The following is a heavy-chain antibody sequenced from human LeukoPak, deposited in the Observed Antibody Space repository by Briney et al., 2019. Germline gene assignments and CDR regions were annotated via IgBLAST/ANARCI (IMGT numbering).Heavy chain of an antibody. CDR2: IYYSGST. Sequence: SETLSLTCTVSGGSISSSSYYWGWIRQPPGKGLEWIGSIYYSGSTYYNPSLKSRVTISVDTSKNQFSLKLSSVTAADTAVYYCASQPPPYYYGSGSYSDYWGQGTLVTVSS. CDR1: GGSISSSSYY. J-gene: IGHJ4*02. V-gene: IGHV4-39*07. D-gene: IGHD3-10*01. CDR3: ASQPPPYYYGSGSYSDY.